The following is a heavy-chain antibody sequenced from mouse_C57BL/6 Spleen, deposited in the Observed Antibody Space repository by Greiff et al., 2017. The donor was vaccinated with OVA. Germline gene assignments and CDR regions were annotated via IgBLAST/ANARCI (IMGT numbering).Heavy chain of an antibody. J-gene: IGHJ3*01. V-gene: IGHV2-2*01. CDR3: ARTRSTGTWFAY. CDR2: IWGGGST. Sequence: QVQLKESGPGLVQPSQSLSITCTVSGFSLTSYGVHWVRQSPGKGLEWLGVIWGGGSTDYNAAFISRLSISKDNSTSQVFFKMNSLQAYDTAIYYYARTRSTGTWFAYWGQGTLVTVSA. D-gene: IGHD1-1*01. CDR1: GFSLTSYG.